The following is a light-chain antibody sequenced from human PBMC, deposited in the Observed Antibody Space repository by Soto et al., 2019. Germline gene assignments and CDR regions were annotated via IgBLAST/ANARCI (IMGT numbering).Light chain of an antibody. CDR3: QHYGRSPIT. Sequence: EIVLTQSPGTLSLSPGERATLSCRASQSVNSRLAWYQHKPGQAPRLLISGASSRATGIPDRFSGSGSATDFTLTISRLEPEDFALYYCQHYGRSPITLGQGTRLEIK. V-gene: IGKV3-20*01. CDR1: QSVNSR. J-gene: IGKJ5*01. CDR2: GAS.